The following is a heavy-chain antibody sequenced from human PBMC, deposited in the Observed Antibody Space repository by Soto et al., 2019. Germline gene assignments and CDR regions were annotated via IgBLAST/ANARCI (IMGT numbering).Heavy chain of an antibody. Sequence: RGESLKISCKGSGYSFTSYWISWVRQMPGKGLEWMGRIDPSDSYTNYSPSFQGHVTISADKSISTAYLQWSSPKASDTAMYYCARPHTDCSGGSCYSVGWFDPWGQGTLVTVSS. D-gene: IGHD2-15*01. CDR2: IDPSDSYT. J-gene: IGHJ5*02. CDR3: ARPHTDCSGGSCYSVGWFDP. V-gene: IGHV5-10-1*01. CDR1: GYSFTSYW.